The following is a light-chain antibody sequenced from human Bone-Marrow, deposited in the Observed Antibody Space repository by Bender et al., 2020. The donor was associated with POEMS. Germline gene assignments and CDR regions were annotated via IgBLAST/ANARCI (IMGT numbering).Light chain of an antibody. J-gene: IGLJ2*01. CDR3: CSKASPGVV. CDR1: SSDVGGYNF. CDR2: ENF. Sequence: QSALTQPRSVSGSPGQSVTISCTGTSSDVGGYNFVSWYQQHPGKAPKVMIYENFKRPSGVSHRFSGSKSGNTASLTISGLQAEDEADYYCCSKASPGVVFGGGTKLTVL. V-gene: IGLV2-11*01.